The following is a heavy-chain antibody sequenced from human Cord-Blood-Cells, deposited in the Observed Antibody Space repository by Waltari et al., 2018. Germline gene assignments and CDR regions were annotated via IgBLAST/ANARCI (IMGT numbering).Heavy chain of an antibody. J-gene: IGHJ4*01. CDR3: AKDWGTTVPYLVFDY. V-gene: IGHV3-30*02. CDR2: IRYDGSRK. D-gene: IGHD4-17*01. CDR1: GFTFIRYG. Sequence: QVQLVESGGGGVEPGGSLRLPCDASGFTFIRYGIIRGRQAPGKGREGWTFIRYDGSRKSYADSLKGRFTISREDSKNKLYLQMNSLRTDDTAVYYCAKDWGTTVPYLVFDYW.